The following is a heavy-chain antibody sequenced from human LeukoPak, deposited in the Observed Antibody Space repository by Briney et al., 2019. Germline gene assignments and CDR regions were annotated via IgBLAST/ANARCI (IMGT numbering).Heavy chain of an antibody. D-gene: IGHD5-12*01. V-gene: IGHV3-30*18. CDR1: GFTFSSYG. Sequence: PGRSLRLSCAASGFTFSSYGMHWVRQAPGKGLEWVAVISFDGSNKYYADSVKERFTISRDNSKNTLYLQMNSLRAEDTAVYYCAKDSGYDHFDYWGQGTLVTVSS. CDR2: ISFDGSNK. J-gene: IGHJ4*02. CDR3: AKDSGYDHFDY.